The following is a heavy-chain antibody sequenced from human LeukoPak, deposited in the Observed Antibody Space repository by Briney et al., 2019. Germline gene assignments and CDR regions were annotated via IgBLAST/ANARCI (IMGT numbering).Heavy chain of an antibody. Sequence: GASVKVSCKVSGYTLTELSMHWVRQAPGKGLEWMGGFDPEDGETIYAQKFQGRVTMTEGTSTDTAYMELSSLRSEDTAVYYCATPLLRFLEWSPFDPWGQGTLVTVSS. CDR2: FDPEDGET. D-gene: IGHD3-3*01. J-gene: IGHJ5*02. CDR3: ATPLLRFLEWSPFDP. CDR1: GYTLTELS. V-gene: IGHV1-24*01.